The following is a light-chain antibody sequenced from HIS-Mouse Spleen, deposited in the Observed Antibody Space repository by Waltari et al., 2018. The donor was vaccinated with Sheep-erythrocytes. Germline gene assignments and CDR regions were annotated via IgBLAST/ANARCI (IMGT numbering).Light chain of an antibody. CDR1: SSDVGSYNL. CDR2: DVS. Sequence: QSALTQPASVSGSPGQSITISCTGTSSDVGSYNLVSWYQTYPGKAPKLMIYDVSKRPSGVPDRFSGSKSGNTASLTISGLQAEDEADYYCCSYAGSYNHVFATGTKVTVL. J-gene: IGLJ1*01. V-gene: IGLV2-23*02. CDR3: CSYAGSYNHV.